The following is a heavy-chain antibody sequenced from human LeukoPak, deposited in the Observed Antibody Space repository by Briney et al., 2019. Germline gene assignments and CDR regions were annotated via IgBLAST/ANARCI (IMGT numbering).Heavy chain of an antibody. Sequence: SETLSLTCAVYGGSFSGYYWSWIRQPPGKGLEWIGEINHSGSTNYNPFLKSRVTISVDTSKNQFSLKLSSVTAADTAVYYCASLVSGYYYFDYWGQGTLVTVSS. J-gene: IGHJ4*02. CDR1: GGSFSGYY. CDR2: INHSGST. CDR3: ASLVSGYYYFDY. V-gene: IGHV4-34*01. D-gene: IGHD3-22*01.